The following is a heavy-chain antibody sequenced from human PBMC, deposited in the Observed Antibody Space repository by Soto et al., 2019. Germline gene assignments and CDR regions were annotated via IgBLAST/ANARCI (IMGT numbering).Heavy chain of an antibody. CDR1: GGSISTSGNY. CDR2: LYFSGSA. V-gene: IGHV4-39*01. J-gene: IGHJ4*02. Sequence: PSETLSLTCTVSGGSISTSGNYWGWIRQTPGKGLEWIGTLYFSGSAYYNPSLKSRVTISGDTSKNQFSLRLKSVTAADTAIYYCARTLFTVGAMGAKREDFWGQGTQVTAPQ. CDR3: ARTLFTVGAMGAKREDF. D-gene: IGHD1-26*01.